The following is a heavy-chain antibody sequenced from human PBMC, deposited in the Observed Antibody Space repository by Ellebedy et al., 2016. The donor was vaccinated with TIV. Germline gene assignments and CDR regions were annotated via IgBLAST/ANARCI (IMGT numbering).Heavy chain of an antibody. V-gene: IGHV1-8*01. CDR3: ARGAFDWLLDY. J-gene: IGHJ4*02. CDR1: GYTFTRYD. D-gene: IGHD3-9*01. CDR2: MNPNSGNT. Sequence: AASVNVSCKASGYTFTRYDINWVRHAPGQGIEWMGWMNPNSGNTGYAQKFQGRVTMTRNTSISTAYMELSSRRSEDTAVYYCARGAFDWLLDYWGQGTLVTVSS.